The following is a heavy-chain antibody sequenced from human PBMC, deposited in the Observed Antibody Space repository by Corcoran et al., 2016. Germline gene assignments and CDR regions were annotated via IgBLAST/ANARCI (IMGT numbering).Heavy chain of an antibody. CDR3: ARAPEWDEGWFDP. Sequence: QVQLVQSGAEVKKPGASVKVSCKASGYTFTSYDINWVRQATGQGLEWMGWMNPNSGNTGYAQMVQGRVTMNRNTSISTAYMELSSLRSEDTAGYYCARAPEWDEGWFDPWGQGTLVTVSS. CDR1: GYTFTSYD. D-gene: IGHD1-26*01. J-gene: IGHJ5*02. V-gene: IGHV1-8*01. CDR2: MNPNSGNT.